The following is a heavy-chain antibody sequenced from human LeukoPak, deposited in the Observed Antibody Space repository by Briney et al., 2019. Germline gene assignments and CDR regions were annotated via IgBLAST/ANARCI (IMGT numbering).Heavy chain of an antibody. J-gene: IGHJ6*03. Sequence: PGGSLRLSCAASGFTFSSYSMNWVRQAPGKGLEWVSYISSSGSTIYYADSVKGRFTISRDNAKNSLYLQMNSLRAEDTAVYYCAREVVGATVVSYYYYYYMDVWGKGTTVTISS. D-gene: IGHD1-26*01. CDR3: AREVVGATVVSYYYYYYMDV. V-gene: IGHV3-48*04. CDR2: ISSSGSTI. CDR1: GFTFSSYS.